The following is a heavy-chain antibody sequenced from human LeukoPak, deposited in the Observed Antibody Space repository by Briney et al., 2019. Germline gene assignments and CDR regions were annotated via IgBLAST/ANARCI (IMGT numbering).Heavy chain of an antibody. J-gene: IGHJ4*02. CDR2: IKRDGSEK. V-gene: IGHV3-7*03. Sequence: GGSLRLSCAASGFTFNSYWMSWVRQAPGKGLEWVANIKRDGSEKYYVGSVKGRFTISRDNAKNSLYLQMNGLRADDTALYYCTRDAFQSGPWTYRFDYWGQGTLVTVSS. D-gene: IGHD3-16*02. CDR3: TRDAFQSGPWTYRFDY. CDR1: GFTFNSYW.